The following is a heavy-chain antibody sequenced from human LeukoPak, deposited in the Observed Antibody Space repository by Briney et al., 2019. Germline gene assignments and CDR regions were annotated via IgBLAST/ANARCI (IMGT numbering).Heavy chain of an antibody. Sequence: GGSLRLSCAASGFTFSSYEMNWVRQAPGKGLEWVSAISGSGGSTYYADSVKGRFTISRDNSKNTLYLQMNSLRAEDTAVYYCAKDRFVRQGWRYYFDYWGQGTLVTVSS. CDR3: AKDRFVRQGWRYYFDY. D-gene: IGHD6-19*01. V-gene: IGHV3-23*01. CDR2: ISGSGGST. CDR1: GFTFSSYE. J-gene: IGHJ4*02.